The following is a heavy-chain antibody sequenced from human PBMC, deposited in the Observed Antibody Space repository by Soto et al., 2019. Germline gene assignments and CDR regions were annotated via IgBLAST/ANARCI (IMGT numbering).Heavy chain of an antibody. V-gene: IGHV3-23*01. D-gene: IGHD3-16*02. CDR3: AKDGDTQDYDYIWGSYRLDAFDI. Sequence: EVQLLESGGGLVQPGGSLRLSCAASGFTFSSYAMSWVRQAPGKGLEWVSAISGSGGSTYYADSVKGRFTISRDKSNNTLYLQMNSLRAEDTAVYYCAKDGDTQDYDYIWGSYRLDAFDIWGQGTMVTVSS. CDR2: ISGSGGST. CDR1: GFTFSSYA. J-gene: IGHJ3*02.